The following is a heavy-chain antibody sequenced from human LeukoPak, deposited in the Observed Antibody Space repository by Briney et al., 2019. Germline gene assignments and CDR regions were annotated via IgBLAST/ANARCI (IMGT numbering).Heavy chain of an antibody. Sequence: GASVKVSCKASGGTFSSYAISWVRQAPGQGLEWMGRIIPIFGTANYAQKFQGRVTITTDESTSTAYMELSSLRSEDTAVYYCARDTGQQLVHDAFDIWGQGTMVTVSS. J-gene: IGHJ3*02. CDR2: IIPIFGTA. V-gene: IGHV1-69*05. CDR1: GGTFSSYA. CDR3: ARDTGQQLVHDAFDI. D-gene: IGHD6-13*01.